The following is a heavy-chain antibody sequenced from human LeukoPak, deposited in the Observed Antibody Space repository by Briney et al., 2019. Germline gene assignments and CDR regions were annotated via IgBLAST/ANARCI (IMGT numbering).Heavy chain of an antibody. CDR1: GYTFTGYY. Sequence: AASVKVSCKASGYTFTGYYIHWVRQAPGQGLEWMGWINPNSGGTNYAQKFQGRVTMTRDTSISSAYMELSRLRSDDTAVYYCARDLYEGHDIFTGRLTGDYWGQGTLVTVSS. CDR3: ARDLYEGHDIFTGRLTGDY. J-gene: IGHJ4*02. V-gene: IGHV1-2*02. CDR2: INPNSGGT. D-gene: IGHD3-9*01.